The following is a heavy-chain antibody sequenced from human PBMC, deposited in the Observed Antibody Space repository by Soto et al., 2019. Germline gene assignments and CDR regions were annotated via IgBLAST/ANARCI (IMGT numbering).Heavy chain of an antibody. CDR2: IWYDGSNK. D-gene: IGHD3-10*01. CDR3: ARGKGVVPNYYYYYMDV. CDR1: GFTFSSYG. J-gene: IGHJ6*03. V-gene: IGHV3-33*01. Sequence: QVQLVESGGGVVQPGRSLRLSCAASGFTFSSYGMHWVRQAPGKGLEWVAVIWYDGSNKYYADSVKGRFTISRDNSKNTLYLQMNSLSAEDTAVYYCARGKGVVPNYYYYYMDVWGKGTTVTVSS.